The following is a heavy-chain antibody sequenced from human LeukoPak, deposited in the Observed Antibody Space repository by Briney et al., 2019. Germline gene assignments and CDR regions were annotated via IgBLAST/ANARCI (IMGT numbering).Heavy chain of an antibody. CDR1: GGSISSRNYY. CDR2: INYSGTT. Sequence: PETLSLTCTVSGGSISSRNYYWGWIRQPPGKGLEWIGSINYSGTTYYNPSLRSRVTILIDTSKNQFFLKLNSVTAPDTALYYCARHYYGDYAYYLDYWGQGTLVTVSS. V-gene: IGHV4-39*01. D-gene: IGHD4-17*01. J-gene: IGHJ4*02. CDR3: ARHYYGDYAYYLDY.